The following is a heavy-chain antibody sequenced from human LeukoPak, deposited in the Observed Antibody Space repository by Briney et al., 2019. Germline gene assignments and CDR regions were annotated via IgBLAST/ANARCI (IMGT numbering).Heavy chain of an antibody. CDR1: GGSISSGGYY. Sequence: PSETLSLTCTVSGGSISSGGYYWSWIRQHPGKGLEWIGYIYYSGSTYYNPSLKSRVTISVDTSKNQFSLKLSSVTAADTAVYYCARGVRVVVPAAIYYYYYGMDVWGQGTTVTVSS. J-gene: IGHJ6*02. V-gene: IGHV4-30-4*08. CDR2: IYYSGST. D-gene: IGHD2-2*01. CDR3: ARGVRVVVPAAIYYYYYGMDV.